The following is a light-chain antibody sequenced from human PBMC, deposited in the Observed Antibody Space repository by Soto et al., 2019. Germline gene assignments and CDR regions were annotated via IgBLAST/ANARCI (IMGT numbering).Light chain of an antibody. CDR1: QSVSSN. V-gene: IGKV3-15*01. CDR3: QQYSNWPPST. Sequence: EIVMTQSPATLSVSPGERVTLSCRASQSVSSNLAWYQQKPGQAPRLLIYGASTRATGIPARFSGSGSGTEFTLTISSLQSEDFAVYYCQQYSNWPPSTFGGGTKVDIK. CDR2: GAS. J-gene: IGKJ4*01.